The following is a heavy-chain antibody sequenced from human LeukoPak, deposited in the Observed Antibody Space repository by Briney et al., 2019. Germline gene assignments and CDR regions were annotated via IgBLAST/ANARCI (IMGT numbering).Heavy chain of an antibody. CDR2: INPNSGGT. CDR1: GYTFTGYY. V-gene: IGHV1-2*02. J-gene: IGHJ3*02. Sequence: ASVKVSCKASGYTFTGYYMHWVRQAPGQGLEWMGWINPNSGGTNYAQKFQGRVTMTRDTSISTAYMELSRLRSDDTAVYYCARATWYGGNPSGAFDIWGQGTMVTVSS. D-gene: IGHD4/OR15-4a*01. CDR3: ARATWYGGNPSGAFDI.